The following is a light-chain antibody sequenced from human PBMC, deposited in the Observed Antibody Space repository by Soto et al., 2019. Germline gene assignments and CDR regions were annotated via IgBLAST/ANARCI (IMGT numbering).Light chain of an antibody. V-gene: IGLV1-40*01. J-gene: IGLJ3*02. CDR2: GNS. CDR1: SSNIGAGYD. Sequence: QSVLTQPPSVSGAPGQRVTISCTGSSSNIGAGYDVHWYQQLPGTAPKLLMYGNSNRPSGVPDRFSGSKSATSASLAITGLQAEDEADYYCQSYDSSLSGSVFGGGTQLTVL. CDR3: QSYDSSLSGSV.